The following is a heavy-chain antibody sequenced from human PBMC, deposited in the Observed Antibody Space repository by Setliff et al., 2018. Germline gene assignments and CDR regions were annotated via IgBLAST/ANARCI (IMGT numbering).Heavy chain of an antibody. V-gene: IGHV3-23*01. J-gene: IGHJ6*02. CDR2: ISGSGGST. CDR1: GFTFSSYA. Sequence: QAGGSLRLSCEGSGFTFSSYAMSWVRQAPGKGLEWVSAISGSGGSTYYADSVKGRFTISRDNSKNTLYLQMNSLRAEDTAVYYCAKHGAYNDFLTGYNFYYDMDVWGQGTTVTVSS. D-gene: IGHD3-9*01. CDR3: AKHGAYNDFLTGYNFYYDMDV.